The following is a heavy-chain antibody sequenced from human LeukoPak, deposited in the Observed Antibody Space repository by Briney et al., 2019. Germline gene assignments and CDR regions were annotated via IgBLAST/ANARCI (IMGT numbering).Heavy chain of an antibody. CDR3: ALGWYFDY. CDR1: GFTFSSYA. Sequence: GTSLRLSCAASGFTFSSYAMSWVRQAPGKGLEWVSGMSGSGGSTYYADSVKGRFTISRDNSKNTLYLQMNSLRAEDTAVYYCALGWYFDYWGQGTLVTVSS. D-gene: IGHD6-19*01. CDR2: MSGSGGST. J-gene: IGHJ4*02. V-gene: IGHV3-23*01.